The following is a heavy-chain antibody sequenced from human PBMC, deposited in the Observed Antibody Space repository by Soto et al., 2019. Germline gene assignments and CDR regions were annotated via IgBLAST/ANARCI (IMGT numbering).Heavy chain of an antibody. J-gene: IGHJ4*02. CDR1: GFTFSSYA. CDR3: AKDHVLRFLQD. Sequence: EVQLLESGGGLVQPGGSLRLSCAASGFTFSSYAMSWVSQAPGKGLEWVSAISGSGGSAYYADSVKGRFTISRDNSKNTLYLQMNSLRAEDTAVYYCAKDHVLRFLQDWGQGTLVTVSS. D-gene: IGHD3-3*01. V-gene: IGHV3-23*01. CDR2: ISGSGGSA.